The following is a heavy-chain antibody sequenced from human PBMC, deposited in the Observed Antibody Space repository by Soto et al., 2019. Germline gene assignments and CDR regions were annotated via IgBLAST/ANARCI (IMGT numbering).Heavy chain of an antibody. CDR2: IYHTGST. D-gene: IGHD3-16*01. CDR1: GGSISSSNW. Sequence: QVQLQESGPGLVKPSGTLSLTCAVSGGSISSSNWWTWVRQPPGKGLEWIGQIYHTGSTNYIPSLRSRVAISVDKSKGGGGRDVRAGRGGGAAVYYCATRFDGLGSYAYWGQGTPVTVSS. CDR3: ATRFDGLGSYAY. V-gene: IGHV4-4*02. J-gene: IGHJ4*02.